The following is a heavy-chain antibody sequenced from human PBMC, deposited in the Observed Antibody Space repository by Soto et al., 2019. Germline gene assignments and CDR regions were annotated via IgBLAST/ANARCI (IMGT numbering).Heavy chain of an antibody. CDR3: AREGRRSWFDP. Sequence: SETLSLTCTVSGGSISSYYWSWIRQPPGKGLEWIGYIYYSGSTNYNPSLKSRVTISVDTSKNQFSLKLSSVTAADTAVYYCAREGRRSWFDPWGQGTLVTVSS. V-gene: IGHV4-59*01. J-gene: IGHJ5*02. CDR2: IYYSGST. CDR1: GGSISSYY.